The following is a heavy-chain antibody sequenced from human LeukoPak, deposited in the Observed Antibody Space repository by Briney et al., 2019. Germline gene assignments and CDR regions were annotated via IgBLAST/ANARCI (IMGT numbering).Heavy chain of an antibody. V-gene: IGHV3-23*01. CDR1: GFTFSTFA. J-gene: IGHJ4*02. Sequence: GGSLRLSCAASGFTFSTFAMTWVRQAPGKGLEWVSTFSPDGIHYAHSVKGRFAISRDDSMSTLFLHMNSLRAEDTAIYYCAKDYARGGCSLAHCNPIDSWGQGTLVTVSS. CDR3: AKDYARGGCSLAHCNPIDS. D-gene: IGHD2-15*01. CDR2: FSPDGI.